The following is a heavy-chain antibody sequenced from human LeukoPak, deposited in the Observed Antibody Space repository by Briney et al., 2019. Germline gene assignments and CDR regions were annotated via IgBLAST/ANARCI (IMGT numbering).Heavy chain of an antibody. CDR2: IYSGGST. CDR3: AREIIQLPGYFDY. Sequence: GGSLRPSCSASGFTFSSYAMHWVRQAPGKGLEWVAVIYSGGSTYYADSVKGRFTISRDNSKNTLYLQMNSLRAEDTAVYYCAREIIQLPGYFDYWGQGTLVTVSS. CDR1: GFTFSSYA. J-gene: IGHJ4*02. V-gene: IGHV3-53*01. D-gene: IGHD5-18*01.